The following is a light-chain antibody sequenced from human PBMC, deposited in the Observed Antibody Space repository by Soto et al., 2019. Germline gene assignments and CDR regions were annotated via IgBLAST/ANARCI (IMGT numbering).Light chain of an antibody. CDR2: GAS. V-gene: IGKV1-5*01. Sequence: DIQMTQSPSTLSASVGDRVTITCRASQSISDWLAWYQQKPGKVPQLLIYGASRLESGVPSRLSGRGSGTEFTLTIGGLQPDDFATYYCQHYNAFPWPFGQGTKVDIK. J-gene: IGKJ1*01. CDR3: QHYNAFPWP. CDR1: QSISDW.